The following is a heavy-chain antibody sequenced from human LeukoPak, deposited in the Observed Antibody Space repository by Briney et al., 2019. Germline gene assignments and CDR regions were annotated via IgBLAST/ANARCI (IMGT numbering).Heavy chain of an antibody. J-gene: IGHJ5*02. D-gene: IGHD2-15*01. CDR1: GYTFTGYY. CDR3: ARDWCSGGSCYRSNQNWFDP. Sequence: ASVRVSCKASGYTFTGYYMHWVRQAAGQGLEWMGWINPNSGGTNYAQKFQGRVTMTRDTSISTAYMELSRLRSDDTAVYYCARDWCSGGSCYRSNQNWFDPWGQGTLVTVSS. CDR2: INPNSGGT. V-gene: IGHV1-2*02.